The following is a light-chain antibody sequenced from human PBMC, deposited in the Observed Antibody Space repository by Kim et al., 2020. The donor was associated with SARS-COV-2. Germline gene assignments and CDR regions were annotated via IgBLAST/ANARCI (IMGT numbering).Light chain of an antibody. J-gene: IGKJ1*01. CDR2: AAS. Sequence: DIQMTQSPSSLSASVGDRVTITCRASQGISSWLAWYQHKPDKAPKSLIYAASSLQSGVPSRFSGSGSGTEFTLTISSLQPEDFATYNSEQYDSYTRTVGEGTK. CDR1: QGISSW. CDR3: EQYDSYTRT. V-gene: IGKV1D-16*01.